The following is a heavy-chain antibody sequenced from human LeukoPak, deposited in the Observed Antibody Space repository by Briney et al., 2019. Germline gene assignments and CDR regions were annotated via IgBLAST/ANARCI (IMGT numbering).Heavy chain of an antibody. V-gene: IGHV3-53*01. Sequence: GGSLRLSCAASGFTVSSDFMHWVRQAPGKGLERVSVIHPDGHPDGTVRYADSVQGRFTISRDKSEDTLFLQMNSLRVEDTGLYYCVKGHGYILHFWGQGTLVTVSS. J-gene: IGHJ4*02. CDR3: VKGHGYILHF. CDR1: GFTVSSDF. D-gene: IGHD3-16*02. CDR2: IHPDGHP.